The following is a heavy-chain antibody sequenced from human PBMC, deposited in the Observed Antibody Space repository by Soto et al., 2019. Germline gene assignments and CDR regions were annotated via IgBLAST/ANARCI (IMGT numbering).Heavy chain of an antibody. CDR2: IWYDGSNK. CDR3: ARDIDCSGGSCYGGGGSNFDY. J-gene: IGHJ4*02. V-gene: IGHV3-33*01. CDR1: GFPFSSYG. D-gene: IGHD2-15*01. Sequence: GGSLRLSCAASGFPFSSYGMHWVRQAPGKGLEWVAVIWYDGSNKYYADSVKGRFTISRDNSKNTLYLQMNSLRAEDTAVYYCARDIDCSGGSCYGGGGSNFDYWGQGTLVTVSS.